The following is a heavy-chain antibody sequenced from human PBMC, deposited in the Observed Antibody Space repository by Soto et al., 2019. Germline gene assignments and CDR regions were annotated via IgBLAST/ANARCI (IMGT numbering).Heavy chain of an antibody. CDR2: ISAYNGNT. D-gene: IGHD3-3*01. CDR3: ARHPNYYDFWSGYYPDAFDI. V-gene: IGHV1-18*01. J-gene: IGHJ3*02. Sequence: ASVKVSCKASGYTFTSYGISWVRQAPGQGLEWMGWISAYNGNTNYAQKLQGRVTMTTDTSTSTAYMELSNLRSEDTAVYYCARHPNYYDFWSGYYPDAFDIWG. CDR1: GYTFTSYG.